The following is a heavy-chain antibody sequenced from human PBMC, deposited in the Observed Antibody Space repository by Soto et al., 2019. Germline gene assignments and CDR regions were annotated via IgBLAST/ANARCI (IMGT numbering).Heavy chain of an antibody. V-gene: IGHV3-21*01. D-gene: IGHD3-10*01. CDR2: ISTSGTFI. CDR1: GLTFSDYS. Sequence: GGSLRLSWAASGLTFSDYSMIWVRQAPGKGLEWVSFISTSGTFIHYADSVKGRFSISRDNAKNSLYLQMNRLRAEDTAVFYCGRVFYASGSYFVDNWGKGTLVTVSS. J-gene: IGHJ4*02. CDR3: GRVFYASGSYFVDN.